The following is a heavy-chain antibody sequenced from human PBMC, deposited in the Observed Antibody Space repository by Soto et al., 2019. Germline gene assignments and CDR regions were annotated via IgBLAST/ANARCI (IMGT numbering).Heavy chain of an antibody. CDR2: IYHSGST. V-gene: IGHV4-4*02. Sequence: ASETLSLTCAVSSGSISSSYWWSWVRQPPGKGLEWIGEIYHSGSTNYNPSLKSRATISVDKSKNQFSLKLRSVTAADTAVYFCARELEEALRGGWFDPWGQGTLVTVSS. D-gene: IGHD3-10*01. CDR3: ARELEEALRGGWFDP. J-gene: IGHJ5*02. CDR1: SGSISSSYW.